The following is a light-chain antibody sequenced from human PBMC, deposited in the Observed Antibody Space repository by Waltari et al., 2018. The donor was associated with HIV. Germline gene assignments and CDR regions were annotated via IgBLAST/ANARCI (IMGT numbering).Light chain of an antibody. CDR3: QSADTSYTSRV. CDR1: VLAKQY. V-gene: IGLV3-25*03. CDR2: KDT. J-gene: IGLJ1*01. Sequence: SYELTQPPSVSVSPGQTARIPCSGDVLAKQYAYWYQQKPGQAPVLVIYKDTQRPSGVPERFSGSSSGTTVTRTISGVQPDDEADYYCQSADTSYTSRVFGIGTKVTVL.